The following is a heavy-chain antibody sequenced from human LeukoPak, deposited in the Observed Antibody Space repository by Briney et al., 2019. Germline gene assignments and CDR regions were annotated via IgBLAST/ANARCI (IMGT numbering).Heavy chain of an antibody. Sequence: GASVKVSCKASGYTFTGYYMHWVRQAPGQGLEWMGWINPNSGGTNYAQKFQGRVTVSRDTSISTAYMELSSLRSDDTAVYYCARGWVGYCTSTNCRDYWGQGTLVTVSS. CDR2: INPNSGGT. CDR1: GYTFTGYY. CDR3: ARGWVGYCTSTNCRDY. D-gene: IGHD2-2*01. V-gene: IGHV1-2*02. J-gene: IGHJ4*02.